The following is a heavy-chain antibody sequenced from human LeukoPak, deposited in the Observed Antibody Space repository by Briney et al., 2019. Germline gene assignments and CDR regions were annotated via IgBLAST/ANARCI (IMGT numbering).Heavy chain of an antibody. V-gene: IGHV3-21*01. CDR1: GFIFGNYN. D-gene: IGHD3-22*01. CDR3: ARDRYFSDSSGYPYDI. J-gene: IGHJ3*02. Sequence: GGSLRLSCAASGFIFGNYNLTWVRQAPGKGLEWISTITSSSCMFYADSVKGRFTISRDNAKNSVFLQMNSLRAEDTAVYYCARDRYFSDSSGYPYDIWGQGTMVTVSS. CDR2: ITSSSCM.